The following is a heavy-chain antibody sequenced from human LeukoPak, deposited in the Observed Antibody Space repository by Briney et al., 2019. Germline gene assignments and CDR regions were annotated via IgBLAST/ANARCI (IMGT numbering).Heavy chain of an antibody. V-gene: IGHV4-59*01. J-gene: IGHJ4*02. CDR2: TYYSGST. Sequence: PSETLSLTCTVSGGSISSYYWSWIRQPPGKGLEWIGYTYYSGSTNYNPSLKSRVTISVDTSKNQFSLKLSSVTAADTAVYYCASGAGPSDYWGQGTLVTVSS. CDR1: GGSISSYY. D-gene: IGHD4-17*01. CDR3: ASGAGPSDY.